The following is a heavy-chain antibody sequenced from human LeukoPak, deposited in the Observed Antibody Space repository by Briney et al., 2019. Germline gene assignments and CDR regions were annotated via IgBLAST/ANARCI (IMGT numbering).Heavy chain of an antibody. Sequence: GESLKISCRGSGYSFTTYWIGWVRQMPGKGLEWMGIIYPGDSDTRYTPSFQGQVTMSADKSITPAYLQWSSLKASDTAIYYCARRQGCSSTSCPPDYWGQGTLVTVSS. J-gene: IGHJ4*02. CDR3: ARRQGCSSTSCPPDY. D-gene: IGHD2-2*01. V-gene: IGHV5-51*01. CDR1: GYSFTTYW. CDR2: IYPGDSDT.